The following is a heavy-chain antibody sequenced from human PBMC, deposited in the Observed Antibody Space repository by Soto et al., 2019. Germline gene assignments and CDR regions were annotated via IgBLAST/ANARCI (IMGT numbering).Heavy chain of an antibody. CDR2: IIPIFGTA. D-gene: IGHD2-15*01. CDR1: GGTFSSYA. V-gene: IGHV1-69*01. J-gene: IGHJ6*02. CDR3: ARRVEGCSGGSCYRFDYYYGMDV. Sequence: VKVSCKASGGTFSSYAISWVRQAPGQGLEWMGGIIPIFGTANYAQKFQGGVTITADESTSTAYMELSSLRSEDTAVYYCARRVEGCSGGSCYRFDYYYGMDVWGQGTTVTVSS.